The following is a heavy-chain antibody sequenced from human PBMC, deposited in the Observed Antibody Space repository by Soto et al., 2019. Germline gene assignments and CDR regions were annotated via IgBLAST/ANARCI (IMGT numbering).Heavy chain of an antibody. D-gene: IGHD2-21*01. CDR1: GFTFSSYG. CDR3: AKDFQCGGDCYLPGY. J-gene: IGHJ4*02. CDR2: ISYDGSNK. Sequence: GSLRLSCAASGFTFSSYGMHWVRRAPGKGLEWVAVISYDGSNKYYADSVKGRFTISRDNSKNTLYLQMNSLRAEDTAVYYCAKDFQCGGDCYLPGYWGQGTLVTVSS. V-gene: IGHV3-30*18.